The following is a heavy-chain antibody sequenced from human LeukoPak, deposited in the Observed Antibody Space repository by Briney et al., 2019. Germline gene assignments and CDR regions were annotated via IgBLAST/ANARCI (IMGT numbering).Heavy chain of an antibody. D-gene: IGHD2-15*01. CDR2: IHTRGST. J-gene: IGHJ3*02. CDR3: ARGRYCSADICSGGDAFDI. CDR1: GGSINNYY. V-gene: IGHV4-4*07. Sequence: SETLSLTCTVSGGSINNYYWSWIRQPAGKGLEWIGRIHTRGSTNYNPTLKSRVTMSVDTSKNQFSLKLSSVTAADTAVYYCARGRYCSADICSGGDAFDIWGQGTMVSVSS.